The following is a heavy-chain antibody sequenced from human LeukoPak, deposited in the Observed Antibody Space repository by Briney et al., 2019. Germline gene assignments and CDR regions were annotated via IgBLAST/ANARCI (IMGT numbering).Heavy chain of an antibody. CDR3: ARDYYDSSGDAFDI. V-gene: IGHV3-74*01. Sequence: GGSLRLSCAASGFTFSTYWMNWVRQPPGRGLVWVSRINSDGSSTTYADSVMGRFTISRDNATNTLFLQMNGLRADDTAVYYCARDYYDSSGDAFDIWGQGTMVTVSS. D-gene: IGHD3-22*01. CDR1: GFTFSTYW. CDR2: INSDGSST. J-gene: IGHJ3*02.